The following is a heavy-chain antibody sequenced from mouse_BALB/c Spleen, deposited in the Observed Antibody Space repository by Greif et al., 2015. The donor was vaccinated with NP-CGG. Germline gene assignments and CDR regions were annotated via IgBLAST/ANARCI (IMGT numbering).Heavy chain of an antibody. CDR3: ARWDDMYYFDY. D-gene: IGHD4-1*01. CDR2: ISYSGST. Sequence: VQLQQSGPGLVKPSQSLSLTCTVTGYSITSDYAWNWIRQFPGNKLEWMGYISYSGSTSYNPSLKSRISITRDTSKNQFFLQLNSVTTEDTATYYCARWDDMYYFDYWGQGTTLTVSS. V-gene: IGHV3-2*02. CDR1: GYSITSDYA. J-gene: IGHJ2*01.